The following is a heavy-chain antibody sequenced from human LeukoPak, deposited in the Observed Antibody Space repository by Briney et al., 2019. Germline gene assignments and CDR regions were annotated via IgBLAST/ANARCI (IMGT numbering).Heavy chain of an antibody. CDR1: GGSISSSSYY. CDR2: VYYSGST. V-gene: IGHV4-39*01. J-gene: IGHJ6*02. D-gene: IGHD6-19*01. Sequence: SETLSLTCTVSGGSISSSSYYWAWIRQPPGKGLEWIGSVYYSGSTYYNPSLKSRVTISVDTSKKHFSLKLTSVTAADTAVYYCARQSVAGTRGLGGYYYGMDVWGQGTTVTVSS. CDR3: ARQSVAGTRGLGGYYYGMDV.